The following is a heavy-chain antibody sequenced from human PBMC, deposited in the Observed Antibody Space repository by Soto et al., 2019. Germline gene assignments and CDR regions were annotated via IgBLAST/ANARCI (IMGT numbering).Heavy chain of an antibody. CDR1: GDSISGGASF. Sequence: SETLSLTCTVSGDSISGGASFWSWIRQPPGKGLEWIANVYYSGSSYYNPSLKSRLTISVDTTKNQFSLQLKSMTAADTAVYYCAKLSCTSSTCYFPGWFDPWGQGTLVIVSS. J-gene: IGHJ5*02. CDR3: AKLSCTSSTCYFPGWFDP. D-gene: IGHD2-2*01. V-gene: IGHV4-31*03. CDR2: VYYSGSS.